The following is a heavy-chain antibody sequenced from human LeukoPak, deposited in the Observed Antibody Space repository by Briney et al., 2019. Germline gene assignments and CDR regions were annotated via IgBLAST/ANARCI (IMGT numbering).Heavy chain of an antibody. D-gene: IGHD5-24*01. CDR1: GYTFTSYD. J-gene: IGHJ5*02. V-gene: IGHV1-8*01. CDR2: MNPNSGNT. Sequence: ASVKVSCKASGYTFTSYDINWVRQAAGQGLEWMGWMNPNSGNTVYAQKFQGRVTMTRNTSVSTAYMELSSLRSEDTAVYYCARGQRVEMATIQPWGQGTLVTVSS. CDR3: ARGQRVEMATIQP.